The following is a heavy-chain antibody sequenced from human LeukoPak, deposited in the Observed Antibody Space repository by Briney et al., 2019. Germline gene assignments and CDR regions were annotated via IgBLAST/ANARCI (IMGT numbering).Heavy chain of an antibody. CDR3: AREDSSGYYYFDY. J-gene: IGHJ4*02. CDR2: IYYSGST. D-gene: IGHD3-22*01. Sequence: SETLSLTCTVPGGSISSGDYYWSWIRQPPGKGLEWIGYIYYSGSTYYNPSLKSRVTISVDTSKNQFSLKLSSVTAADTAVYYCAREDSSGYYYFDYWGQGTLVTVSS. CDR1: GGSISSGDYY. V-gene: IGHV4-30-4*01.